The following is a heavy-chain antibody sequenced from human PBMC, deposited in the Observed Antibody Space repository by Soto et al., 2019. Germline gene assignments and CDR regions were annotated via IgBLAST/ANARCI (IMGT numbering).Heavy chain of an antibody. J-gene: IGHJ6*02. CDR1: GGTSSTYT. CDR2: IIPILDTA. V-gene: IGHV1-69*08. CDR3: ANTGYSSSWNYGMDV. D-gene: IGHD6-13*01. Sequence: SVKVSCKASGGTSSTYTISWVRQAPGQGLEWMGKIIPILDTANYAQKFQGRVTITADKSTSTVYMELSSLRSEDTAMYYCANTGYSSSWNYGMDVWGQGTTVTVSS.